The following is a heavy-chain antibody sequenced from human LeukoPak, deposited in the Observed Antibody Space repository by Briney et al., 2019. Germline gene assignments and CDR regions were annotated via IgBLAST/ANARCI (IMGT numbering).Heavy chain of an antibody. Sequence: GESLKISCKGSGYSFTSYWIGWVRQMPGKGLEWMGIIYPGDSDTRYSPSFQGQVTISADKSISTAYLQWSSLKASDTAMYYCARGLSGGYSGYADFDYWGQGTLVTVSS. V-gene: IGHV5-51*01. CDR3: ARGLSGGYSGYADFDY. D-gene: IGHD5-12*01. CDR2: IYPGDSDT. CDR1: GYSFTSYW. J-gene: IGHJ4*02.